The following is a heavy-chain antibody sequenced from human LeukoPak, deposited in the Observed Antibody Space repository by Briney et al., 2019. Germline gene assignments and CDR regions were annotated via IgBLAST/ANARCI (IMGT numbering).Heavy chain of an antibody. V-gene: IGHV1-69*15. CDR2: IIPIFGTA. Sequence: SVKVSCKASGGTFSSYAISWVRQAPGQGLEWMGRIIPIFGTANYAQKFQGRVTITADESTSTAYMELSSLRSEDTAVYYCAITYGDYVYYFDYWGQGTLVTVSS. J-gene: IGHJ4*02. CDR3: AITYGDYVYYFDY. CDR1: GGTFSSYA. D-gene: IGHD4-17*01.